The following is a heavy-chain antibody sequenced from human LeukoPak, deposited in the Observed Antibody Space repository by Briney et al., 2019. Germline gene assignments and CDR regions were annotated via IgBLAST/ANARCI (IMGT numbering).Heavy chain of an antibody. V-gene: IGHV4-34*01. CDR1: GGSFSGYY. J-gene: IGHJ6*03. CDR3: ARILYGGNKYYYYYYYMDV. CDR2: INHSGST. Sequence: PSETLSLTCAVYGGSFSGYYWSWIRQPPGKGLEWIGEINHSGSTNYNPSLKSRVTISVDTSKNQFSLKLSSVTAADTAVYYCARILYGGNKYYYYYYYMDVWGKGTTVTVSS. D-gene: IGHD4-23*01.